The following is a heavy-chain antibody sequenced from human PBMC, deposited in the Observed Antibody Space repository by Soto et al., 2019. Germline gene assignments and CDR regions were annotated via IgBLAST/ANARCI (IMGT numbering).Heavy chain of an antibody. CDR1: GFTFTSSA. CDR3: AAGSYTYDFWSGYSYYYYGMDV. J-gene: IGHJ6*02. D-gene: IGHD3-3*01. Sequence: SVKVSCKASGFTFTSSAVQWVRQARGQRLEWIGWIVVGSGNTNHAQKFQERVTITRDMSTSTAYMELSSLRSEDTAVYYCAAGSYTYDFWSGYSYYYYGMDVWGQGTTVTVSS. V-gene: IGHV1-58*01. CDR2: IVVGSGNT.